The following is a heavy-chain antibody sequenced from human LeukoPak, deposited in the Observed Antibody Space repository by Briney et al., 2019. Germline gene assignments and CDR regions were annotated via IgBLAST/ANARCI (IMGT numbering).Heavy chain of an antibody. V-gene: IGHV1-24*01. Sequence: ASVKVSCKVSGYTLTELSMHWVRQAPGKGLEWMGGFDPEDGETIYAQKFQGRVTMTEDTSTDTAYMELSSLRSEDTAVYYCATDLARDSSSWYNQWNYWGQRTLVTVSS. CDR2: FDPEDGET. CDR1: GYTLTELS. CDR3: ATDLARDSSSWYNQWNY. J-gene: IGHJ4*02. D-gene: IGHD6-13*01.